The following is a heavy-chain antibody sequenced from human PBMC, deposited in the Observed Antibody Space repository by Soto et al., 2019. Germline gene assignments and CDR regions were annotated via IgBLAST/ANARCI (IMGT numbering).Heavy chain of an antibody. CDR1: GFTFSNAW. Sequence: VQLVESGGGLVQPGGSLRLSCAASGFTFSNAWMNWVRQAPGKGLEWVGRIKSKTDGGTTDYAAPVKGRFTISRDDSKNTLYLQMNSLKTEDTAVYYCTTDLGGIYYGSGSYYAFDIWGQGTMVTVSS. D-gene: IGHD3-10*01. CDR2: IKSKTDGGTT. J-gene: IGHJ3*02. V-gene: IGHV3-15*07. CDR3: TTDLGGIYYGSGSYYAFDI.